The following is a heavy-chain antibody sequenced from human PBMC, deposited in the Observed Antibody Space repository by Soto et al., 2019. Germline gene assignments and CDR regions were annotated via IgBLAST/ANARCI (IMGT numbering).Heavy chain of an antibody. V-gene: IGHV6-1*01. CDR2: TYYRSKWYN. Sequence: SQTLSLTCAISGDSVSSNSAAWNWIRQSPSRGLEWLGRTYYRSKWYNDYAVSVKSRITINPDTSKNQFSLQLNSVTPEDTAVYYCARGYSYGYLRYYYYYGMDVWGQGTTVTVS. CDR3: ARGYSYGYLRYYYYYGMDV. D-gene: IGHD5-18*01. J-gene: IGHJ6*02. CDR1: GDSVSSNSAA.